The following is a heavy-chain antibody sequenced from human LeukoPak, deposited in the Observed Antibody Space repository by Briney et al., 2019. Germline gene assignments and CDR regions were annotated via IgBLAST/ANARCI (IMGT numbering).Heavy chain of an antibody. J-gene: IGHJ5*02. CDR3: ARVGKVGATRRWFDP. CDR2: INPNSGGT. Sequence: TVNVSCKASGYTFTGYYMHWVRQAPGQGLEWMGWINPNSGGTNYAQKFQGRVTMTRDTSISTAYMELSRLRSDDTAVYYCARVGKVGATRRWFDPWGQGTLVTVSS. CDR1: GYTFTGYY. D-gene: IGHD1-26*01. V-gene: IGHV1-2*02.